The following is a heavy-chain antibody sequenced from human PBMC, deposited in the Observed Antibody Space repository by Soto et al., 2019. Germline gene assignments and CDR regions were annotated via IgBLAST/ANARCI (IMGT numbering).Heavy chain of an antibody. V-gene: IGHV3-7*01. CDR2: MKEDGSEK. J-gene: IGHJ4*02. D-gene: IGHD3-22*01. CDR3: TGDYSYDSSGHS. CDR1: GSTFSPYF. Sequence: GGSLRLSCAVSGSTFSPYFMSWVRQAPGKGLEWVANMKEDGSEKYYVDSVKGRFTISRDNAKNSLYLQMNSLRAEDTAVYYCTGDYSYDSSGHSSGQRTLVTVSS.